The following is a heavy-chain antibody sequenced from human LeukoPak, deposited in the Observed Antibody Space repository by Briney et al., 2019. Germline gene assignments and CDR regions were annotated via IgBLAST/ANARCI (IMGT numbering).Heavy chain of an antibody. J-gene: IGHJ4*02. D-gene: IGHD3-3*01. CDR3: ARARRILEWLFQPPDY. V-gene: IGHV1-8*01. Sequence: ASVKVSCKASGYTFTSYDINWVRQATGQGLEWMGWMSPNSGNTGYAQKFQGRVTMTRNTSISTAYMELSSLRSEDTAVYYCARARRILEWLFQPPDYWGQGTLVTVSS. CDR1: GYTFTSYD. CDR2: MSPNSGNT.